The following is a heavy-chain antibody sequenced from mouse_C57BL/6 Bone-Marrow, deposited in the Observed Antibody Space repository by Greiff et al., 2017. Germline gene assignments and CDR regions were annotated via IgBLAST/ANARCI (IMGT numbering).Heavy chain of an antibody. D-gene: IGHD1-1*01. V-gene: IGHV2-2*01. CDR3: ARKPPLTTVLSRDVDV. CDR1: GFSLTSYG. Sequence: QVQLQQSGPGLVQPSQRLSITCTVSGFSLTSYGVHWVRQSPGKGLEWLGVIWSGGSTDYNAAFISRLSISKDNSKSQVFLKMNSLQDDDTHIYCCARKPPLTTVLSRDVDVWGTGPTGTVSS. CDR2: IWSGGST. J-gene: IGHJ1*03.